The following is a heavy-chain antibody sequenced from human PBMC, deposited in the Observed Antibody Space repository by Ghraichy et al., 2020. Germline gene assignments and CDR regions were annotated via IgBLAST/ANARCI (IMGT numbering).Heavy chain of an antibody. CDR3: AKNEGYNWNYGGWFDP. Sequence: SQTLSLTCAISGDSVSSNSAAWNWIRQSPSRGLEWLGRTYYRAKWYNDYAVSVKSRITINPDTSKNQISLQLSSVTLEDTAVYYCAKNEGYNWNYGGWFDPWGQGTLVIVSS. J-gene: IGHJ5*02. CDR2: TYYRAKWYN. CDR1: GDSVSSNSAA. D-gene: IGHD1-7*01. V-gene: IGHV6-1*01.